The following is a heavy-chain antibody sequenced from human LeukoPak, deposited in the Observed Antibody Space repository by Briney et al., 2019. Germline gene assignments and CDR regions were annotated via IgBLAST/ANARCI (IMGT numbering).Heavy chain of an antibody. J-gene: IGHJ4*02. CDR1: GFTFGTYW. D-gene: IGHD3-10*01. CDR2: IKQDGSEK. Sequence: GGSLRLSCAVSGFTFGTYWMTWVRQAPGKGLEWVANIKQDGSEKYYVDSVKGRFTISRDNAKNSLYLQMNRLRAEDTAVYYCAREGSQSASATYPGNDWGQGTLVTVSS. CDR3: AREGSQSASATYPGND. V-gene: IGHV3-7*01.